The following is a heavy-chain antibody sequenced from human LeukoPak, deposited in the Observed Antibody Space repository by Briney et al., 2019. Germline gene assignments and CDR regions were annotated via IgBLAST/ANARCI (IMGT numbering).Heavy chain of an antibody. V-gene: IGHV4-34*01. J-gene: IGHJ4*02. Sequence: SETLSLTCAVYGGSFSGYYWSWIRQSPGKGLEWIREINHSGSTNYNPSLKSRVTISIDTSKNQFSLKLSSVTAADTAVYYCARDSYYYGSGSHLFDYWGQGTLVTVSS. CDR1: GGSFSGYY. CDR2: INHSGST. CDR3: ARDSYYYGSGSHLFDY. D-gene: IGHD3-10*01.